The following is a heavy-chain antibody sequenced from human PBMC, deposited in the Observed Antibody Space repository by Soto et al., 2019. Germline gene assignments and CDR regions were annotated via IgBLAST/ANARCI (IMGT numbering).Heavy chain of an antibody. CDR3: XXXXXXXXXXXXXXY. CDR1: GFSFSSYG. CDR2: IWYDGSNK. J-gene: IGHJ4*02. V-gene: IGHV3-33*01. Sequence: QVQLVESGGGVVQPGRSLRLSCAASGFSFSSYGMHWVRQAPGKGLEWVAVIWYDGSNKYYVDSVKGRFTISRDNSNXXXXXXXXXXXXXXXXXXXXXXXXXXXXXXXXXXYWGQGILVTVSS.